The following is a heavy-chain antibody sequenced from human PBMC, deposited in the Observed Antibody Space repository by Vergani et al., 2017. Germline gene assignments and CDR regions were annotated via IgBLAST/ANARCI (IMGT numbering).Heavy chain of an antibody. D-gene: IGHD2-8*02. CDR3: ARDRGDWRYSRYFYNYYMDV. CDR2: IYSGGTT. Sequence: EVQVVETGGGLVQPGGSLRLSCAASGFTVSSNYMSWVRQAPGKGLEWVSVIYSGGTTYYADSVKGRFTISRDNSKDTLYLQMNSLRAEDTAVYYCARDRGDWRYSRYFYNYYMDVWGKGTTVTVSS. J-gene: IGHJ6*03. V-gene: IGHV3-53*02. CDR1: GFTVSSNY.